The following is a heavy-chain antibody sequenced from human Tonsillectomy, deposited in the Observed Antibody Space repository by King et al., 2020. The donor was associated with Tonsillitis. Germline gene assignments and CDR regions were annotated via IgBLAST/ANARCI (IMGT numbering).Heavy chain of an antibody. J-gene: IGHJ4*02. D-gene: IGHD2-2*01. V-gene: IGHV3-30*18. Sequence: VQLVESGGGVVQPGKSLRLSCAASGFTFSSYGMHWVRQAPGKGLEWVAVISYDGSKKYYTESVKGRFTISRDNSKNTLYLQMNSLGAEDTAVYYCAKDRVGGYCRTPSCNPDYWGQGTLVTVSS. CDR1: GFTFSSYG. CDR2: ISYDGSKK. CDR3: AKDRVGGYCRTPSCNPDY.